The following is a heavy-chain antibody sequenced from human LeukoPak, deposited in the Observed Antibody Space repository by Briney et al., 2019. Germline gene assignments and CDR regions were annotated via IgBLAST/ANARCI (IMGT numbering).Heavy chain of an antibody. CDR1: GGSISSNY. J-gene: IGHJ2*01. Sequence: PETLSLTCTVSGGSISSNYWNWIRQPAGKGLEWIGRIYTSRSTNYNPSLKSRVTISVDRSKNQLSLNLTSVTAADTAVYYCARDPSPILAGRRYGYFDLWGRGTLVTVSS. CDR2: IYTSRST. V-gene: IGHV4-4*07. CDR3: ARDPSPILAGRRYGYFDL. D-gene: IGHD2-8*02.